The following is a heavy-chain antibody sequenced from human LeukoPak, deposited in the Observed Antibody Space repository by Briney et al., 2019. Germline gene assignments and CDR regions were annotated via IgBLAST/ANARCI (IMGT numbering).Heavy chain of an antibody. CDR1: GDSISSWY. J-gene: IGHJ6*03. Sequence: SETLSLTCTVSGDSISSWYWSWIRQPPGKGLDWIGYIYYSGSTNYNPSPKSRVTISVDTSKNQFSLKLNSVTAADTAVYYCARVRPWDYYMDVWGKGTTVTVSS. D-gene: IGHD7-27*01. CDR2: IYYSGST. V-gene: IGHV4-59*01. CDR3: ARVRPWDYYMDV.